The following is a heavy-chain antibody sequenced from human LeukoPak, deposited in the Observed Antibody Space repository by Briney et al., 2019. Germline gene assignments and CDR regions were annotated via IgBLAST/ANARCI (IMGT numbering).Heavy chain of an antibody. V-gene: IGHV3-7*01. Sequence: GGSLRLSCAPSGFTFSSYWMSWVRQAPGKGLEWVAIIKQDGSEKYYVDSVKGRFTISRDNAKNSLYLQMNSLSAEDTAVYYRARDWYVWGKGTTVTISS. CDR2: IKQDGSEK. CDR3: ARDWYV. CDR1: GFTFSSYW. J-gene: IGHJ6*04.